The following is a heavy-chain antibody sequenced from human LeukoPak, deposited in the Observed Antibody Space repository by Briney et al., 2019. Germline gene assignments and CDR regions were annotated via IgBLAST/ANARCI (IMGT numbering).Heavy chain of an antibody. Sequence: ASVKVSCKASGYTFTRYDINWVRQATGQGLEWMGWMNPNSGNTGYAQKFQGRVTMTRNTSISTAYMELSSLRSEDTAVYYCAITRPGSYYYYYYMDVWGKGTTVTVSS. J-gene: IGHJ6*03. CDR3: AITRPGSYYYYYYMDV. CDR2: MNPNSGNT. D-gene: IGHD1-26*01. CDR1: GYTFTRYD. V-gene: IGHV1-8*01.